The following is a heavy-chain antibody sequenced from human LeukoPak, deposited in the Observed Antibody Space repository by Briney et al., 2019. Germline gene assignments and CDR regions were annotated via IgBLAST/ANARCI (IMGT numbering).Heavy chain of an antibody. CDR1: GFTFDDYA. CDR2: ISWNSGSI. Sequence: GRSLRLSCAAPGFTFDDYAMHWVRQAPGKGLEWVSGISWNSGSIGYADSVKGRFTISRDNAKNSLYLQMNSLRAEDTALYYCAKVGYYYDSSGYTPTGFDYWGQGTLVTVSS. J-gene: IGHJ4*02. D-gene: IGHD3-22*01. V-gene: IGHV3-9*01. CDR3: AKVGYYYDSSGYTPTGFDY.